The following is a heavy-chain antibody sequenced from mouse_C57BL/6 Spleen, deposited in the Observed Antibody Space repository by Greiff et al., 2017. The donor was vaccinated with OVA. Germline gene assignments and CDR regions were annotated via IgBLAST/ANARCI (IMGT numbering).Heavy chain of an antibody. D-gene: IGHD2-4*01. CDR3: ARGGDDDVYFDY. J-gene: IGHJ2*01. CDR2: IDPNSGGT. CDR1: GYTFTSYW. V-gene: IGHV1-62-3*01. Sequence: VQLQQSGAELVKPGASVKLSCKASGYTFTSYWMHWVKQRPGRGLEWIGWIDPNSGGTKYNEKFKSKATLTVDKPSSTAYMQLSSLTSEDSAVYDCARGGDDDVYFDYWGQGTTLTVSS.